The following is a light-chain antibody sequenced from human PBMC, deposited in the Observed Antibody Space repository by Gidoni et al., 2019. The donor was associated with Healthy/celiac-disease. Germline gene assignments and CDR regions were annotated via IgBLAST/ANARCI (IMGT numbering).Light chain of an antibody. CDR1: QDITNY. V-gene: IGKV1-33*01. Sequence: DIHMTQSPSSLSASVGDSVTITCQASQDITNYLNWYQQKPGKAPKLLIYDASNLETGVPPRFSGSGSGKDVTFTISSLQPEDIATYYCQQYDNLPYTFGQGTKLEIK. CDR2: DAS. J-gene: IGKJ2*01. CDR3: QQYDNLPYT.